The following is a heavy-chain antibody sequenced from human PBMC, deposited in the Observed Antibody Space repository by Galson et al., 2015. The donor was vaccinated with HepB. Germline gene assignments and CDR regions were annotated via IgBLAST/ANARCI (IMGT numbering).Heavy chain of an antibody. CDR3: ARDAWVDY. J-gene: IGHJ4*02. V-gene: IGHV3-48*01. D-gene: IGHD7-27*01. CDR2: ISSGGGTK. CDR1: RFTFTFYS. Sequence: SLRLSCAASRFTFTFYSMTWVRQAPGKGLEWISHISSGGGTKYYADSVKGRFTISRDNAKNSLYLQMNSLRAEDTAVYYCARDAWVDYWGQGTLVTVSS.